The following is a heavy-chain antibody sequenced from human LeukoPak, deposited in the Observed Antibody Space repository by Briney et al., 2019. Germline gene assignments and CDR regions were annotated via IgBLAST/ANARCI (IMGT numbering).Heavy chain of an antibody. CDR1: GFTFSDYY. J-gene: IGHJ4*02. D-gene: IGHD3-10*01. CDR2: ISSSGSTI. CDR3: AREYYYGSGSSIIGY. V-gene: IGHV3-11*04. Sequence: GGSLRLSCAASGFTFSDYYMSWIRQAPGKGLEWVSYISSSGSTIYYADSVKGRFTISRDNAKNSLYLQMNSLRAEDTAVYYCAREYYYGSGSSIIGYWGQGTLVTVSS.